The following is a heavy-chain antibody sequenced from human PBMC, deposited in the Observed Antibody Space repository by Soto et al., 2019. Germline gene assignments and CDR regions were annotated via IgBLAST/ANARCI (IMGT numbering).Heavy chain of an antibody. CDR1: GGSISSYY. CDR3: AREGYYYDSSGYPYGMDV. J-gene: IGHJ6*02. Sequence: SETLSLTCTVSGGSISSYYWSWIRQPPGKGLEWIGYIYYSGSTNYNPSLKSRVTISVDTSKNQFSLKLSSVTAADTAVYYCAREGYYYDSSGYPYGMDVWGQGTTVTVSS. V-gene: IGHV4-59*01. CDR2: IYYSGST. D-gene: IGHD3-22*01.